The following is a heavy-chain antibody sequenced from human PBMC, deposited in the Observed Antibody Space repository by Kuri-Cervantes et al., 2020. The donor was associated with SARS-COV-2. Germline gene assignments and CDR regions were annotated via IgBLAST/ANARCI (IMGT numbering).Heavy chain of an antibody. CDR1: GGSFSGFY. J-gene: IGHJ4*02. CDR2: INHSGSA. Sequence: SETLSLTCAVYGGSFSGFYWSWIRQAPGKGLEWIGEINHSGSANYSPSLKSRVTISVDTSKNQFSLKLSSVTAADTAVYYCAREDLSVVVPAAFFDYWGRGTLVTVSS. CDR3: AREDLSVVVPAAFFDY. V-gene: IGHV4-34*01. D-gene: IGHD2-2*01.